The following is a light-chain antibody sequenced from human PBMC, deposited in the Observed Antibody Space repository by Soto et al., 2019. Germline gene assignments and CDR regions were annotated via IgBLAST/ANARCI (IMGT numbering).Light chain of an antibody. Sequence: AIQMTQSPSSLSASVGDRVTISCRASQGIRDELGWYQQKPGKAPMLLIYAASSLQSGVPSRFRGSVSGTDFILTISRLQPEDFANYYCLQDYNYPWTFGQGTKVEIK. CDR3: LQDYNYPWT. CDR2: AAS. J-gene: IGKJ1*01. CDR1: QGIRDE. V-gene: IGKV1-6*01.